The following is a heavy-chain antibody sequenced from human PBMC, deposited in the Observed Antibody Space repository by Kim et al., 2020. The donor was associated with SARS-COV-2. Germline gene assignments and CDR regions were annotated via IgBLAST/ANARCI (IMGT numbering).Heavy chain of an antibody. Sequence: SETLSLTCAVYGGSFSGYYWSWIRQPPGKGLEWIGEINHSGSTNYNPSLKSRVTISVDTSKNQFSLKLSSVTAADTAVYYCARATTPPGEQWLDPFDYWGQGTLVTVSS. CDR1: GGSFSGYY. CDR3: ARATTPPGEQWLDPFDY. D-gene: IGHD6-19*01. V-gene: IGHV4-34*01. CDR2: INHSGST. J-gene: IGHJ4*02.